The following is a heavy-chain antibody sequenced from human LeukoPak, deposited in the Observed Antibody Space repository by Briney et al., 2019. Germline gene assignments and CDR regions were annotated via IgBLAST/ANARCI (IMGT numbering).Heavy chain of an antibody. CDR1: GGSISSGGYY. V-gene: IGHV4-61*10. CDR3: ARGAPSGYYYCDF. D-gene: IGHD3-22*01. CDR2: IYHSGST. J-gene: IGHJ4*02. Sequence: KPSETLSLTCTVSGGSISSGGYYWSWIRQPAGKGLEWIGYIYHSGSTNYNPSLKSRVTISVDTSKNQFSLKMNSVTAADTAVYYCARGAPSGYYYCDFWGQGTLVTVSS.